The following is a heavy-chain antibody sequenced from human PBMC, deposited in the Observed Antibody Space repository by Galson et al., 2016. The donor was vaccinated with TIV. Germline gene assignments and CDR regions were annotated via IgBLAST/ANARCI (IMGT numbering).Heavy chain of an antibody. CDR2: ISSSNSFI. CDR1: GFTFTAYT. V-gene: IGHV3-21*01. CDR3: ARTTLGGTWDAHFDF. Sequence: SLRLSCAASGFTFTAYTMNWVRQAPGKGLEWVASISSSNSFIYYEDSVKGRFTVSRDNAKKSVDLKMVILRAEDTAVYYCARTTLGGTWDAHFDFWGLGIQVTVSS. J-gene: IGHJ4*02. D-gene: IGHD1-14*01.